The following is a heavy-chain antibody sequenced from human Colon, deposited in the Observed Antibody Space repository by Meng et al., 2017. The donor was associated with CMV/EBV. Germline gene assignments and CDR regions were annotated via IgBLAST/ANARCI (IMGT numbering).Heavy chain of an antibody. CDR3: AKDPSGSD. Sequence: SLEVSCAASGVTFSSYAMSWVRQAPGKGLEWVSAISNSGGSTYYADSVKGRFTISRDSSKNTLYLQMDTLTPEDTAIYYCAKDPSGSDWGQGTLVTVSS. CDR1: GVTFSSYA. CDR2: ISNSGGST. J-gene: IGHJ4*02. V-gene: IGHV3-23*01. D-gene: IGHD5-12*01.